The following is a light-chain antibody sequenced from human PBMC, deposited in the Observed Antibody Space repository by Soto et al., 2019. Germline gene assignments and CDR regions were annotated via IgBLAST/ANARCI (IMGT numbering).Light chain of an antibody. V-gene: IGKV1-5*01. Sequence: GDRVTITCRASQTISTWMAWYQQKPGKAPKLLVYDASTLQSGVASRFSGSGSGTEFTLTISSLQPDDFATYYCQQYDSFSVTFGQGTKVDIK. CDR3: QQYDSFSVT. J-gene: IGKJ1*01. CDR2: DAS. CDR1: QTISTW.